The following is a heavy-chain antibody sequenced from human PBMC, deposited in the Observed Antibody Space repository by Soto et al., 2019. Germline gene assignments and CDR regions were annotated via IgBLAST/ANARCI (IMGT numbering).Heavy chain of an antibody. CDR1: GGSISSSSYY. CDR3: ARHDFRGADY. Sequence: QLQLQESGPGLVKPSETLSLTCTVSGGSISSSSYYWGWIRQPPGKGLEWIGSFYYSGSTYYNPSLKSRVTISVDTSKNQFSLKLSSVTAADTAVYYCARHDFRGADYWGQGTLVTVSS. V-gene: IGHV4-39*01. D-gene: IGHD3-10*01. J-gene: IGHJ4*02. CDR2: FYYSGST.